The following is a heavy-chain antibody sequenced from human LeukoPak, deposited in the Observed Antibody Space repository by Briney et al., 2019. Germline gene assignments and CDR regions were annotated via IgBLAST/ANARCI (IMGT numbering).Heavy chain of an antibody. Sequence: PGRSLRLSCAASGFTFSSYGMHWVRQAPGKGLEWVAVIWYDGSNKYYADPVKGRFTISRDNSKNTLYPQMNSLRAEDTAVYYCAKDTSYDSSGYFFDYWGQGTLVTVSS. J-gene: IGHJ4*02. D-gene: IGHD3-22*01. CDR3: AKDTSYDSSGYFFDY. V-gene: IGHV3-33*06. CDR2: IWYDGSNK. CDR1: GFTFSSYG.